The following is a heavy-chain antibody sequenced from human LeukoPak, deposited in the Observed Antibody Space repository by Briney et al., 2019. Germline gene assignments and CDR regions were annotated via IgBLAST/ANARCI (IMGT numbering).Heavy chain of an antibody. Sequence: PGGSLRLSCAASGFTFSHAWMSWVRQAPGKGLEWVSSITSSNNYIVYADSLKGRLTISRDDPKNSLFLQMNSLRAEDTAVYYCARAVTVIRGTTFYYYYMDVWGTGTTVTVSS. J-gene: IGHJ6*03. CDR2: ITSSNNYI. CDR1: GFTFSHAW. CDR3: ARAVTVIRGTTFYYYYMDV. D-gene: IGHD3-10*01. V-gene: IGHV3-21*01.